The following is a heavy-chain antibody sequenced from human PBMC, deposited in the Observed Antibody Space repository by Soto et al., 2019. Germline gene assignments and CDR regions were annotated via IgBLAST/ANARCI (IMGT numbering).Heavy chain of an antibody. CDR3: ARYYYDSSGPDAFDI. CDR1: GYSFTSYW. CDR2: IDPSDSYT. V-gene: IGHV5-10-1*01. J-gene: IGHJ3*02. D-gene: IGHD3-22*01. Sequence: GESLKISCKGSGYSFTSYWISWVRQMPGKGLEWMGRIDPSDSYTNYSPSFQGHVTISADKSISTAYLQWSSLKASDTAMYYCARYYYDSSGPDAFDIWGQGTMVTVSS.